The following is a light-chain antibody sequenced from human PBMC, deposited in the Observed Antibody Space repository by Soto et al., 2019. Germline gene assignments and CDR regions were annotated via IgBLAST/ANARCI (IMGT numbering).Light chain of an antibody. J-gene: IGKJ1*01. CDR1: QSISSY. V-gene: IGKV1-39*01. CDR3: QQYSSYTWT. Sequence: DIQMTQSPSSLSASVGDRVTITCRASQSISSYLNWYQQKPGKAPKLLIYAASSLQSGVPSRFSGSGSGTDFTLTISSLQPDDFATYYCQQYSSYTWTFGQGTKVDIK. CDR2: AAS.